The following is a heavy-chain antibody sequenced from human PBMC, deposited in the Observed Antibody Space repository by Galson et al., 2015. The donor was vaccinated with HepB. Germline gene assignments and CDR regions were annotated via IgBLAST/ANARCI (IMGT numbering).Heavy chain of an antibody. J-gene: IGHJ4*02. D-gene: IGHD6-19*01. CDR1: GYTFTSYA. CDR2: INAGNGNT. Sequence: SVKVSCKASGYTFTSYAMHWVRQAPGQRLEWMGWINAGNGNTKYSQKFQGRVTITRDTSASTAYMELSSLRSEDTAVYYCASGYSSGWYVNYWGQGTLVTVSS. V-gene: IGHV1-3*01. CDR3: ASGYSSGWYVNY.